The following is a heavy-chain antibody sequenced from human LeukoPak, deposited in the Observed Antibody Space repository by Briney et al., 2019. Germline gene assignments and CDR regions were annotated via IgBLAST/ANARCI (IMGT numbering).Heavy chain of an antibody. CDR3: AREPTTTYYYMDV. J-gene: IGHJ6*03. V-gene: IGHV1-2*06. Sequence: ASVKVSCKASGYTFTRYYMHWVRQAPGQGLEWMGRINPNSGGTNYAQKFQGRVTMTRDTSISTAYMELSRLRSDDTAVYYCAREPTTTYYYMDVWGKGTTVTVSS. CDR1: GYTFTRYY. CDR2: INPNSGGT. D-gene: IGHD1/OR15-1a*01.